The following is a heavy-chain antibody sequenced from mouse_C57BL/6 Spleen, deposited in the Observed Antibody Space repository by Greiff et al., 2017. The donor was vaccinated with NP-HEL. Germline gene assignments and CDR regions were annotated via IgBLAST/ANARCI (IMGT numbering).Heavy chain of an antibody. Sequence: VQLQQSGAELVMPGASVKLSCKASGYTFTSYWMHWVKQRPGQGLEWIGEIDPSDSYTNYNQKFKGKSTLTVDKSSSTAYMQLSSLTSEDSAVYYCARPSDYAMDYWGQGTSVTVSS. V-gene: IGHV1-69*01. CDR3: ARPSDYAMDY. CDR2: IDPSDSYT. J-gene: IGHJ4*01. CDR1: GYTFTSYW.